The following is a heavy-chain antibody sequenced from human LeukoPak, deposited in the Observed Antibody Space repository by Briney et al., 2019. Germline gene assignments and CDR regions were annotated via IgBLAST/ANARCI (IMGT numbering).Heavy chain of an antibody. J-gene: IGHJ3*02. CDR1: GDSVSSNSAA. D-gene: IGHD3-9*01. Sequence: SQTLSLICAISGDSVSSNSAAWNWIRQSPSRGLEWLGRTYYRSKWYNDYAVFVKSRITINPDTSKNQFSLQLNSVTPENTAVYYGARGLRYFDRSDAFDIWGQGTMVTVSS. CDR2: TYYRSKWYN. CDR3: ARGLRYFDRSDAFDI. V-gene: IGHV6-1*01.